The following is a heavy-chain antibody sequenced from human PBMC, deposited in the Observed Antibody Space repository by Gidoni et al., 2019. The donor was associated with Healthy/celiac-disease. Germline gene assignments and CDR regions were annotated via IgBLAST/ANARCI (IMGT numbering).Heavy chain of an antibody. Sequence: EVQLVESGGGLVRPVRSLRPSFAGTGFTFHDSAMHWVRQAPGKGLEWVSGIIWNSGSIGYADSVKGRFTISRDNTKNSLYLQINSLRAEDTALYYCAKASSRWYGGSDNWFDPWGQGTLVTVSS. V-gene: IGHV3-9*01. J-gene: IGHJ5*02. CDR3: AKASSRWYGGSDNWFDP. CDR2: IIWNSGSI. D-gene: IGHD1-26*01. CDR1: GFTFHDSA.